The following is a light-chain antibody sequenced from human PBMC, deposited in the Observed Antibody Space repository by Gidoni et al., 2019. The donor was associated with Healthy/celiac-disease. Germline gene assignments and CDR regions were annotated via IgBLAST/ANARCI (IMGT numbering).Light chain of an antibody. J-gene: IGKJ5*01. CDR3: MQALQTPLIT. CDR2: LGS. CDR1: QSLLHSNGYNY. Sequence: DIVMTQSPLSLPVTPGAPASISCRSSQSLLHSNGYNYLDWYLQKPGPSPQLLIYLGSNRASGVPDRFSGSGSGTDFTLKISRVEAEDVGVYYCMQALQTPLITFGQGTRLEIK. V-gene: IGKV2-28*01.